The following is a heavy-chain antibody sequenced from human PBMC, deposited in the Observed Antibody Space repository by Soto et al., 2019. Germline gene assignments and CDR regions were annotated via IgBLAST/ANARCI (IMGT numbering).Heavy chain of an antibody. J-gene: IGHJ6*02. CDR1: CPSICNAQ. D-gene: IGHD5-12*01. CDR3: ARDTIVSKGYGMDV. CDR2: IHSSGTF. Sequence: PEKLSLTYPVTCPSICNAQWSCILEAAGKRLEWIGRIHSSGTFNYNPSLKSRVSISRDTSKNQISLKLSSVTAADTAVYYCARDTIVSKGYGMDVWCQCPTGT. V-gene: IGHV4-4*07.